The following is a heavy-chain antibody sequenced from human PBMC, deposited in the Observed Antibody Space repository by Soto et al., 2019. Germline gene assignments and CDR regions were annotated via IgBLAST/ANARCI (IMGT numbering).Heavy chain of an antibody. CDR2: IASDGRYE. CDR3: AREGQGGDLRSDAFDI. Sequence: PGGSLRLSCAASGFSFTNYVVHWARQAPGKGLEWVALIASDGRYEYYADSVKGRFIISRDNSKNTLYLQMNSLRTEDTAVYYCAREGQGGDLRSDAFDIWGQGTMVTVSS. D-gene: IGHD3-16*01. V-gene: IGHV3-30*04. J-gene: IGHJ3*02. CDR1: GFSFTNYV.